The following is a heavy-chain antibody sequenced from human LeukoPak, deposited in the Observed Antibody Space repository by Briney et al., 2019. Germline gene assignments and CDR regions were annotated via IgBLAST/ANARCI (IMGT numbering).Heavy chain of an antibody. J-gene: IGHJ6*02. V-gene: IGHV4-34*01. CDR1: GGSFSGYY. CDR2: INHSGST. D-gene: IGHD2-2*02. CDR3: ARGGYCSSTSCYRAYYYGMDV. Sequence: KPSETLSHTCAVYGGSFSGYYWSWIRQPPGKGLEWIGEINHSGSTNYNPSLKSRVTISVDTSKNQFSLKLSSVTAADTAVYYCARGGYCSSTSCYRAYYYGMDVWGQGTTVTVSS.